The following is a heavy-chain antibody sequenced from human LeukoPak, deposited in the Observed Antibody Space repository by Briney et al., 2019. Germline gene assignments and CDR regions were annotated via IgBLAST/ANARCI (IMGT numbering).Heavy chain of an antibody. D-gene: IGHD1-26*01. Sequence: GGSLRLSCAASGFTFSGSAIHWVRQSPGKGLEWVGYIDKKDNFYATTSAASVTGRFTISRDDSKNTAYLQMNSLKTEDTALYYCTRDSGTYNWLDPWGQGTLVTVSS. CDR2: IDKKDNFYAT. CDR3: TRDSGTYNWLDP. V-gene: IGHV3-73*01. CDR1: GFTFSGSA. J-gene: IGHJ5*02.